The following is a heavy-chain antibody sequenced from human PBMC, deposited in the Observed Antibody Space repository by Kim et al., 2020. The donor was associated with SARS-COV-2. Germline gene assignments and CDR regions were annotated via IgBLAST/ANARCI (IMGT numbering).Heavy chain of an antibody. V-gene: IGHV4-39*01. Sequence: SETLSLTCTVSGGSISSSSYYWGWIRQPPGKGLEWIGSIYYSGSTYYNPSLKSRVTISVDTSKNQFSLKLSSVTAADTAVYYCARSKGLFTMVRGVIIPAFDYWGQGTLVTVSS. CDR2: IYYSGST. CDR1: GGSISSSSYY. CDR3: ARSKGLFTMVRGVIIPAFDY. D-gene: IGHD3-10*01. J-gene: IGHJ4*02.